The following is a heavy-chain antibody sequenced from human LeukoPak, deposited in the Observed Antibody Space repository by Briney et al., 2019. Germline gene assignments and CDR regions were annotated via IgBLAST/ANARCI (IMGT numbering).Heavy chain of an antibody. J-gene: IGHJ4*02. CDR2: INHSGST. V-gene: IGHV4-34*01. CDR1: GGSFSGYY. D-gene: IGHD4-17*01. CDR3: ARSDFGDSCFDH. Sequence: SETLSLTCAVYGGSFSGYYWSWIRQPPGKGLEWIGEINHSGSTNYNPSLKSRVTISVDTSKNQFSLQLNTVTPEDTAVYYCARSDFGDSCFDHWGQGTLVTVSS.